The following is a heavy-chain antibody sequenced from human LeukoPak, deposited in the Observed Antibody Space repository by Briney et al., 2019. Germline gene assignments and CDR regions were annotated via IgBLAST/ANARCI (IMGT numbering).Heavy chain of an antibody. CDR2: ISGDGEKT. CDR3: ATPPLGWFAP. V-gene: IGHV3-23*01. J-gene: IGHJ5*02. Sequence: SGFPFSSFDMAWVRQAPGKGLEWLSTISGDGEKTYYADSVTGRFTISRDNSRNTLYLQMNTLRLDDTAMYYCATPPLGWFAPWGQGTLVTVSS. CDR1: GFPFSSFD.